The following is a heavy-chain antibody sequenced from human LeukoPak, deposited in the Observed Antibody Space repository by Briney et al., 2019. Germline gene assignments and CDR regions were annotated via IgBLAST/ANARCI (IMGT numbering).Heavy chain of an antibody. V-gene: IGHV3-48*01. CDR3: ARSLRNAFDI. CDR2: IRSSSSTI. J-gene: IGHJ3*02. CDR1: GFTFSSYS. D-gene: IGHD3-3*01. Sequence: GGSLRLYCAASGFTFSSYSMNWVRQAPGKGLEWVSYIRSSSSTIYYADSVKGRFTISTDNANNSLYLQMNSLRAEDTAVYYCARSLRNAFDIWGQGTMVTVSS.